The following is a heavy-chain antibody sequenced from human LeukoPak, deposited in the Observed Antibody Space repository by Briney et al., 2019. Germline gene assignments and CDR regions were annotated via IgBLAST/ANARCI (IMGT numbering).Heavy chain of an antibody. V-gene: IGHV1-69*05. CDR2: IIPIFGTA. CDR3: ARAYPVLEWPHHDAFDI. Sequence: ASVKVSCKASGGTFSSYAISWVRQDPGQGLEWMGGIIPIFGTANYAQKFQGRVTITTDESTSTAYMELSSLRSEDTAVYYCARAYPVLEWPHHDAFDIWGQGTMVTVSS. CDR1: GGTFSSYA. J-gene: IGHJ3*02. D-gene: IGHD3-3*01.